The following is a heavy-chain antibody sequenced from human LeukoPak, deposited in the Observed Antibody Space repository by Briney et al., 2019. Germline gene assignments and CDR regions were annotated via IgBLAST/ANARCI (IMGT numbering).Heavy chain of an antibody. J-gene: IGHJ4*02. Sequence: GGSLRLSCVGSGFTFSDAWMSWVRQAPGKGLEWVSFISSSSITIYYADSVKGRFTISRDNAEKSLYLQMNSLRAEDTAVYYCARDRGGSYSAIDYWGQGTLVTVSS. CDR3: ARDRGGSYSAIDY. CDR1: GFTFSDAW. V-gene: IGHV3-11*04. D-gene: IGHD2-15*01. CDR2: ISSSSITI.